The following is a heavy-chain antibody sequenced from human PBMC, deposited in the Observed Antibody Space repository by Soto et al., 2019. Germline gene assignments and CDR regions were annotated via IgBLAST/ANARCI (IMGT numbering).Heavy chain of an antibody. V-gene: IGHV3-74*01. J-gene: IGHJ4*02. Sequence: EVQLLESGGGLIQPGGSLRLACAASGFPLSNSWMHWVRQPPGKGLRWVSRLKPDGISTDYADSVKGRLTISRDNAKNTLYLQMNSLGAEDTAVYYCVRELENCGGDCLGYWGQGTLVTVSS. D-gene: IGHD2-21*01. CDR1: GFPLSNSW. CDR2: LKPDGIST. CDR3: VRELENCGGDCLGY.